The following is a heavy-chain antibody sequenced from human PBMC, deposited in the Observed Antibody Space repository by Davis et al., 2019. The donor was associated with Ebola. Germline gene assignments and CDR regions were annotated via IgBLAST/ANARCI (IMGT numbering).Heavy chain of an antibody. J-gene: IGHJ6*04. CDR1: GFTFSSFF. CDR2: ISSSSTTI. Sequence: GGSLRLSCAASGFTFSSFFMTWVRQAPGKGLEWVSYISSSSTTIYYADSVKGRFTISRDNAKNSLYLQMNSLRAEDTAVYYCARDLYSGYDSDLYYYYYGMDVWGKGTTVTVSS. CDR3: ARDLYSGYDSDLYYYYYGMDV. D-gene: IGHD5-12*01. V-gene: IGHV3-48*01.